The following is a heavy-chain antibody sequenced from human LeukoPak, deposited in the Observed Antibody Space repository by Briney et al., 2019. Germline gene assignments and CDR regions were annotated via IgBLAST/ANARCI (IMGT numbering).Heavy chain of an antibody. CDR1: GGSISSSSYY. J-gene: IGHJ4*02. CDR3: ARHTRGTVAGFE. D-gene: IGHD6-19*01. CDR2: IYYSGST. Sequence: SETLSLTCTVSGGSISSSSYYWGWIRQPPGKGLEWIGSIYYSGSTYYNPSLKSRVTISVDTSKNQFSLKLGSVSAADTAVYSCARHTRGTVAGFEWGQGTLVTVSS. V-gene: IGHV4-39*01.